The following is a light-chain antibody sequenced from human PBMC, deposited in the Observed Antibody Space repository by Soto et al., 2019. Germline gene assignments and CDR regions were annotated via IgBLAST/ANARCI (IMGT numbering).Light chain of an antibody. Sequence: QLVLTQSPSASASLGASVKLTCTLSSGHSTYAIAWHQQQPERGPRYLMKLNSDGSHNTGDGIPDRFSGSSSGAERYLTISSLQSEDEADYYCQTWGTGVQVFGGGTKLTVL. V-gene: IGLV4-69*01. CDR3: QTWGTGVQV. CDR1: SGHSTYA. CDR2: LNSDGSH. J-gene: IGLJ2*01.